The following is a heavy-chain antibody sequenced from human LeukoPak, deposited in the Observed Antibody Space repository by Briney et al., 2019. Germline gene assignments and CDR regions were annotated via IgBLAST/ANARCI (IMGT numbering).Heavy chain of an antibody. CDR1: RDSISSAFYY. CDR3: ARNVGAVVTPGWAYDI. J-gene: IGHJ3*02. D-gene: IGHD4-23*01. Sequence: SETLSLTCTLSRDSISSAFYYWSWIRQHPGKGLEWIGYIYHSGTTYYNPSLKTRVTISVDTSRNQFSLKLYSVTATHTAVYYSARNVGAVVTPGWAYDIWGQGTMVTVSS. CDR2: IYHSGTT. V-gene: IGHV4-31*03.